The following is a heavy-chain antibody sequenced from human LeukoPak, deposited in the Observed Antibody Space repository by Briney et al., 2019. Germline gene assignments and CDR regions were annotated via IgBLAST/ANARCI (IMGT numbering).Heavy chain of an antibody. CDR2: IYTSGST. CDR1: GGSISSGSYY. V-gene: IGHV4-61*02. D-gene: IGHD3-16*01. CDR3: ARGKLGEVGYYFDY. Sequence: PSQTLSLTCTVSGGSISSGSYYWSWIRQPGGKGLEWIGRIYTSGSTNYNPSLKSRVTISVDTSKNQFTLKLSSVTAADTAVYYCARGKLGEVGYYFDYWGQGTLVTVSS. J-gene: IGHJ4*02.